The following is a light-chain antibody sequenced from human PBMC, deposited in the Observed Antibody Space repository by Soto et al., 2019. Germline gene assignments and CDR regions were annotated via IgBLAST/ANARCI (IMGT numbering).Light chain of an antibody. Sequence: DIQITQSPSSVSASVGDRVTATFRASQNVSTWLTWYQQTPGKAPNLPIYGASTLQRGVPSRFSGSGSGTEFTLTISSLQPEDFAIYFCQQGSRFPFTFGPGTKVDI. CDR1: QNVSTW. J-gene: IGKJ3*01. V-gene: IGKV1-12*01. CDR3: QQGSRFPFT. CDR2: GAS.